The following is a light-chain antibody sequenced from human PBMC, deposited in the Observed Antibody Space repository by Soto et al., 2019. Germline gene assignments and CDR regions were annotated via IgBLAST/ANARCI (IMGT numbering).Light chain of an antibody. CDR3: QQYNTYWT. Sequence: DIHLTQSPSTLSASVGDRVTITCRASQTISHWLAWYQQKPGKAPKLLIFDASSLENGVPSRFSGSGSGTEFTLTITGLQPDAFATYYCQQYNTYWTFGQGTKVDIK. J-gene: IGKJ1*01. CDR2: DAS. CDR1: QTISHW. V-gene: IGKV1-5*01.